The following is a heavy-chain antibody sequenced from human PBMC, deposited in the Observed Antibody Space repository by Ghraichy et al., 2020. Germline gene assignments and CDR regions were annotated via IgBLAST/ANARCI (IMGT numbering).Heavy chain of an antibody. V-gene: IGHV1-18*01. D-gene: IGHD3-10*01. CDR2: ISAYKGKT. J-gene: IGHJ6*02. CDR3: ARDMVRGFYGMDV. Sequence: SVKVSCKASGYTFTSYGISWVRQAPGQGLEWMGWISAYKGKTNYAQKLQGRVTMTTDTSTSTAYMELRSLRSDDTAVYYCARDMVRGFYGMDVWGQGTTVTVSS. CDR1: GYTFTSYG.